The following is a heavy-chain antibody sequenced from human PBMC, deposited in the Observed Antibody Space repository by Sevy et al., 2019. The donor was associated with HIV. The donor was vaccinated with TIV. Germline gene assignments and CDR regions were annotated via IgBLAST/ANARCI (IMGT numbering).Heavy chain of an antibody. J-gene: IGHJ6*02. Sequence: GGSLRLSCAASGFTFSNYWMSWVRQAPGKGLEWVANIKRDGSEKYYVASVKGLFTISRDNAKTSLYLQMNSLRVEDTAMYYRARDCSSVNCLWGMDVWGQGTMVTVSS. CDR1: GFTFSNYW. CDR3: ARDCSSVNCLWGMDV. D-gene: IGHD2-2*01. V-gene: IGHV3-7*03. CDR2: IKRDGSEK.